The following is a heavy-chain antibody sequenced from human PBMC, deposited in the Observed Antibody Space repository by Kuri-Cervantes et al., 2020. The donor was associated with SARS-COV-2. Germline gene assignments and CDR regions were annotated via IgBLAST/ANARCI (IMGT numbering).Heavy chain of an antibody. J-gene: IGHJ3*02. CDR3: ARQYSESYGDTFDI. V-gene: IGHV3-30*04. CDR1: GFTFSSYA. D-gene: IGHD1-26*01. CDR2: ISYDGSKK. Sequence: GGSLRLSCAASGFTFSSYALHWVRQAPGRGLEWVAVISYDGSKKDYGASVKGRFSISRDNSYNTLHLQMNSLRPEDTALYYCARQYSESYGDTFDIWGQGTMVTVSS.